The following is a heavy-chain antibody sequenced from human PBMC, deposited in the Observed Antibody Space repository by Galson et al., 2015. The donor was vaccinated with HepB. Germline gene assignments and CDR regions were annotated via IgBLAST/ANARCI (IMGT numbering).Heavy chain of an antibody. V-gene: IGHV3-7*03. J-gene: IGHJ4*02. Sequence: SLRLSCAASGFTFSSYWMSWVRQAPGKGLEWVANIKQDGSEKYYVDSVKGRFTISRDNAKNSLYLQMNSLRAEDTAVHYCARDSSSGWTRFDYWGQGTLVTVSS. CDR3: ARDSSSGWTRFDY. CDR2: IKQDGSEK. CDR1: GFTFSSYW. D-gene: IGHD6-19*01.